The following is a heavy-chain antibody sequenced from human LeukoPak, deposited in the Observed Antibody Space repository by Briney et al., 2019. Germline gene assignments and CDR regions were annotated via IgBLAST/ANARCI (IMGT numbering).Heavy chain of an antibody. D-gene: IGHD4-23*01. Sequence: PGGSLRLSCAASGFTFSSYAMSWVRQAPGKGLEWVSAISGSGGSTYYAGSVKGRFTISRDNSKNTLYLQMNSLRAEDTAVYYCAKDRRTIYGGNSLEIFDYWGQGTLVTVSS. V-gene: IGHV3-23*01. CDR1: GFTFSSYA. CDR3: AKDRRTIYGGNSLEIFDY. CDR2: ISGSGGST. J-gene: IGHJ4*02.